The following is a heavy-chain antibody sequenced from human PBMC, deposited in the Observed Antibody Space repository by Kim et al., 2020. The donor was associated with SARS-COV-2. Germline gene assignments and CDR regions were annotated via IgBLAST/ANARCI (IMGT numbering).Heavy chain of an antibody. CDR3: ARHGAPYYFDY. Sequence: NYHNPSIRSRVTISVDTSKNQSSLKLNSVTAADTAVYYCARHGAPYYFDYWGQGTLVTVS. V-gene: IGHV4-31*02. J-gene: IGHJ4*02. CDR2: N. D-gene: IGHD4-17*01.